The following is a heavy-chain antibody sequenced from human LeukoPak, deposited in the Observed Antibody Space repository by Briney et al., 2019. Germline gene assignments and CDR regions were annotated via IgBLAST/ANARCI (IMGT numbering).Heavy chain of an antibody. Sequence: GALRLSCAASGFTFSSYGMHWVRQAPGKGLEFVSSISNSGYSTYYASSVKGRFTISRDNSKNTLFLQMDSLIPDDMAVYYCARTEQWLSTGGWYWFDPWGQGTLVTVSS. D-gene: IGHD6-19*01. J-gene: IGHJ5*02. CDR3: ARTEQWLSTGGWYWFDP. V-gene: IGHV3-64*01. CDR1: GFTFSSYG. CDR2: ISNSGYST.